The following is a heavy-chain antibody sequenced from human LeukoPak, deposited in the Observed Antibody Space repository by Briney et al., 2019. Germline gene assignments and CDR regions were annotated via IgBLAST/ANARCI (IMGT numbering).Heavy chain of an antibody. Sequence: GGSLRLSCAASGFTFSSYGMHWVRQAPGKGLEWVAFIRYDGSNKYYADSVKGRFTISRDNSKNTLYLQMNSLRAEDTAVYYCARDGYSSSWAEIDYWGQGTLVTVSS. J-gene: IGHJ4*02. CDR3: ARDGYSSSWAEIDY. CDR1: GFTFSSYG. CDR2: IRYDGSNK. V-gene: IGHV3-30*02. D-gene: IGHD6-13*01.